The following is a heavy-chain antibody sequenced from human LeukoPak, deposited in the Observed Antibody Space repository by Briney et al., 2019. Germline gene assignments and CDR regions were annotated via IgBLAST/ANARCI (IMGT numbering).Heavy chain of an antibody. J-gene: IGHJ2*01. CDR2: ISSSSSYI. D-gene: IGHD4-23*01. CDR1: GFTFSSYS. CDR3: AKNNDYGGSYWYFDL. Sequence: GGSLRLSCAASGFTFSSYSMNWVRQAPGKGLEWVSSISSSSSYIYYADSVKGRFTISRDSSKNTLYLQMSSLRDEDTAVYYCAKNNDYGGSYWYFDLWGRGTLVTVSS. V-gene: IGHV3-21*01.